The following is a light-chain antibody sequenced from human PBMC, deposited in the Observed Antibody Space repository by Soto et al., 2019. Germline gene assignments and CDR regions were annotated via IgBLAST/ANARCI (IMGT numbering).Light chain of an antibody. V-gene: IGKV1-9*01. CDR1: QGISSY. CDR3: QQSNSYPRIT. Sequence: DIQLTQSPSFLSASVGDRVTITFRASQGISSYLAWYQQKPGKAPKLLIYAASTLQSGVPSRFSGSGSGTDFNLPISSLQPEDFATYYCQQSNSYPRITFGQGTRLEIK. CDR2: AAS. J-gene: IGKJ5*01.